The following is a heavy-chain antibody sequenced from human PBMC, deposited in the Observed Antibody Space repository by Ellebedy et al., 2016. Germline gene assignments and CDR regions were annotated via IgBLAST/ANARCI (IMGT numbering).Heavy chain of an antibody. V-gene: IGHV4-59*12. CDR2: ISYSGRP. CDR3: ARGQSSFHH. Sequence: SETLSLTCTVSGGSISSYYWSWIRQPPGKGLEWIGYISYSGRPNYNASLKRRVTISVYTSTRQFSLRLNSVTAADTAIYDCARGQSSFHHWGQGTLVTVSS. J-gene: IGHJ1*01. CDR1: GGSISSYY.